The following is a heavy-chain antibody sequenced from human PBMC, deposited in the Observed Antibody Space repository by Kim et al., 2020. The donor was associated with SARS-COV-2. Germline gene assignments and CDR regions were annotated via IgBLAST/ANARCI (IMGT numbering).Heavy chain of an antibody. J-gene: IGHJ1*01. CDR3: ARARLNYYDSSGYPEYFQH. CDR2: MNPNSGNT. Sequence: ASVKVSCKASGYTFTSYDINWVRQATGQGLEWMGWMNPNSGNTGYAQKFQGRVTMTRNTSISTAYMELSSLRSEDTAVYYCARARLNYYDSSGYPEYFQHWGQGTLVTVSS. V-gene: IGHV1-8*01. CDR1: GYTFTSYD. D-gene: IGHD3-22*01.